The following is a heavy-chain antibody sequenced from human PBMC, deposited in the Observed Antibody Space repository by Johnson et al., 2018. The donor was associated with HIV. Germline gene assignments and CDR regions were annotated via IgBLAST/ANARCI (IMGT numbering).Heavy chain of an antibody. V-gene: IGHV3-53*01. CDR1: GFIVSNNY. CDR3: AILGWGAFDI. Sequence: QPGGSLRLSSAASGFIVSNNYMSWVRQAPGKGLEWVSIIYSDGSTYYADSVKGRFTISRDNSKNTLYLQMYSLRAEDTAVYYCAILGWGAFDIWGQGTMVTVSS. CDR2: IYSDGST. D-gene: IGHD2-21*01. J-gene: IGHJ3*02.